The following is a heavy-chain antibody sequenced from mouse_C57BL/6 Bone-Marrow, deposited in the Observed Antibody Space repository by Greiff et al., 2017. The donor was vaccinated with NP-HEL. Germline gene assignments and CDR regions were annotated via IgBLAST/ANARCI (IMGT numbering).Heavy chain of an antibody. J-gene: IGHJ3*01. CDR3: ASAELFIPTVVAGFAY. V-gene: IGHV1-39*01. D-gene: IGHD1-1*01. Sequence: EVQLQQSGPELVKPGASVKISCKASGYSFTDYNMNWVKQSNGKSLEWIGVINPNYGTTSSNQKFKGKATLTVDKSSSTAYMQLNSLTSDDSAVSYCASAELFIPTVVAGFAYWGQGTLVTVSA. CDR2: INPNYGTT. CDR1: GYSFTDYN.